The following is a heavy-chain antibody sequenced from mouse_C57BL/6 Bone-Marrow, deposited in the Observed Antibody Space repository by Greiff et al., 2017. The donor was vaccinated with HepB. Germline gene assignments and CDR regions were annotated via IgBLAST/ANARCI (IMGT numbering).Heavy chain of an antibody. V-gene: IGHV5-12*01. CDR1: GFTFSDYY. CDR2: ISNGGGST. CDR3: ARHEFITTGGLAMDY. Sequence: VQLKESGGGLVQPGGSLKLSCAASGFTFSDYYMYWVRQTPEKRLEWVAYISNGGGSTYYPDTVKGRFTISRDNAKNTLYLQMSRLKSEDTAMYYCARHEFITTGGLAMDYWGQGTSVTVSS. J-gene: IGHJ4*01. D-gene: IGHD1-1*01.